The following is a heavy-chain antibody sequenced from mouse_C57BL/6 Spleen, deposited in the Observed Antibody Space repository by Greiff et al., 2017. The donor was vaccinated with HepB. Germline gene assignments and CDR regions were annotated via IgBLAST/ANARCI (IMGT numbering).Heavy chain of an antibody. CDR3: AIGEGRSRSFAY. D-gene: IGHD1-1*01. Sequence: VQLKQSGPELVKPGASVKISCKASGYSFTDYNMNWVKQSNGKSLEWIGVINPNYGTTSYNQKFKGKATLTVDQSSSTSYMQLTSLTSEDSAVYYCAIGEGRSRSFAYWGQGTLVTVSA. CDR1: GYSFTDYN. V-gene: IGHV1-39*01. CDR2: INPNYGTT. J-gene: IGHJ3*01.